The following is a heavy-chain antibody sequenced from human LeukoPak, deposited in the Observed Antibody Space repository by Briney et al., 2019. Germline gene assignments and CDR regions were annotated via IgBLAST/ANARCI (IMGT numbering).Heavy chain of an antibody. D-gene: IGHD3-22*01. CDR1: GFTFSSYS. CDR3: ARVIVVVIHGDAFDI. V-gene: IGHV3-48*01. J-gene: IGHJ3*02. CDR2: ISSSSSTI. Sequence: PGGSLRLSRAASGFTFSSYSMNWVRQAPGKGLEWVSYISSSSSTIYYADSVKGRFTISRDNAKNSLYLQMNSLRAEDTAVYYCARVIVVVIHGDAFDIWGQGTMVTVSS.